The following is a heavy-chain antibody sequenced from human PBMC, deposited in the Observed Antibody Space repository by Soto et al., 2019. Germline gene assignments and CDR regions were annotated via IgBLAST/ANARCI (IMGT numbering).Heavy chain of an antibody. Sequence: GGSLRLSCAASGFNVGAFAVNWVRQAPGKGLEWVSGISVSDAFIYYADSVRGRFSISRDASENILYLQMNSLRVDDTALYYCTRETVAGITGLDYWGPGTLVTVSS. CDR3: TRETVAGITGLDY. J-gene: IGHJ4*02. D-gene: IGHD1-20*01. V-gene: IGHV3-23*01. CDR1: GFNVGAFA. CDR2: ISVSDAFI.